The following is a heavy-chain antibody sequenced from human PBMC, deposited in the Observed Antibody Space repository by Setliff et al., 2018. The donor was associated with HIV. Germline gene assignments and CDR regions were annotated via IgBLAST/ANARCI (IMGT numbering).Heavy chain of an antibody. CDR1: GFTFSSYM. J-gene: IGHJ4*02. CDR2: ISDSGGST. Sequence: LRLSCAASGFTFSSYMMNWVRQAPGKGLEWVSGISDSGGSTYYADSVKGRFTISRDNSKNTVYLQMSTLRAEDTAIYSCATLARFAPDYWSQGTQVTVSS. V-gene: IGHV3-23*01. CDR3: ATLARFAPDY.